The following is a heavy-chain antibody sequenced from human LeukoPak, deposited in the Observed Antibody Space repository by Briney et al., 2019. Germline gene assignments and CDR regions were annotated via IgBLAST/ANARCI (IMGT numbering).Heavy chain of an antibody. CDR2: INSDGSGT. CDR3: ARGSVATQDY. J-gene: IGHJ4*02. CDR1: GFTFSSYW. V-gene: IGHV3-74*01. Sequence: GGSLGLSCVASGFTFSSYWMHWVRLAPGKGLVWVSRINSDGSGTSYAVSVRGRFTISRDNAKNTLYLQMNSLRAEDAAVYYCARGSVATQDYWGQGTLVTVSS. D-gene: IGHD4-23*01.